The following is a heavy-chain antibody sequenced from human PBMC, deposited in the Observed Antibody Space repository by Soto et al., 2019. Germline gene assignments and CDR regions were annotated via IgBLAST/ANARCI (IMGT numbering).Heavy chain of an antibody. CDR1: GFTFSSYG. D-gene: IGHD3-10*01. V-gene: IGHV3-30*18. J-gene: IGHJ6*02. Sequence: QVQLVESGGGVVQPGRSLRLSCAASGFTFSSYGMHWVRQAPGKGLEWVAVISYDGSNKYYAVSVKGRFTISRDNSKNTLYLQMYSLRAEDTALYYCAKEGGYYGSGSYSVGENYYGMDVWGQGTTVTVSS. CDR2: ISYDGSNK. CDR3: AKEGGYYGSGSYSVGENYYGMDV.